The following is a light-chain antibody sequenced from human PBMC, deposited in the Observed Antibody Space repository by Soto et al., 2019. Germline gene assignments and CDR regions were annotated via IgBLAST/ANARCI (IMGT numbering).Light chain of an antibody. J-gene: IGKJ4*01. Sequence: EIVLTQSPGTLSLSPGERATLSCRASQSVSSNYLAWYQQKPGQAPRLLIYGASSMATGIPDRFSGSGSGKDFTLTISRLEPEDFAVYYCQQYGGSPRVTFGGGTKVEIK. V-gene: IGKV3-20*01. CDR3: QQYGGSPRVT. CDR1: QSVSSNY. CDR2: GAS.